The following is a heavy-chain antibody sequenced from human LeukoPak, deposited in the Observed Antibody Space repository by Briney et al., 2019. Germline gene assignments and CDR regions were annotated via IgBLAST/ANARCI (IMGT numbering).Heavy chain of an antibody. D-gene: IGHD3-3*01. J-gene: IGHJ3*02. CDR1: GFTFSSYA. CDR2: ISYDGSNK. V-gene: IGHV3-30-3*01. CDR3: ARGPRGNYDFWSGVDI. Sequence: PGGSPRLSCAASGFTFSSYAMHWVRQAPGKGLEWVAVISYDGSNKYYADSVKGRFTISRDNSKNTLYLQMNSLRAEDTAVYYCARGPRGNYDFWSGVDIWGQGTMVTVSS.